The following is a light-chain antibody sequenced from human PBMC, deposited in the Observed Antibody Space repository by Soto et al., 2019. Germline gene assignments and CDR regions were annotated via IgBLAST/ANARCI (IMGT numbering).Light chain of an antibody. CDR3: QQCYSTPLT. CDR2: AAS. Sequence: DIPMTKSPSKMSASVGDRVTITCLASQSISSYLDWYQQKPGKSPKLLIYAASSLQRGVPSRFSGSGSGTDFTLTISSLQPEDFSTYYCQQCYSTPLTFGGGTKVDI. J-gene: IGKJ4*01. V-gene: IGKV1-39*01. CDR1: QSISSY.